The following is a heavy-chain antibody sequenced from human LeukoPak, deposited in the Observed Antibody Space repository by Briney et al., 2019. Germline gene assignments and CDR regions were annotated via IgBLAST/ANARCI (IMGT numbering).Heavy chain of an antibody. CDR1: GGSISSGSYY. J-gene: IGHJ6*03. D-gene: IGHD2-2*01. V-gene: IGHV4-61*02. CDR2: IYTSGST. Sequence: SQTLSLTCTVSGGSISSGSYYWSWIRQPAGKGLGWIGRIYTSGSTNYNPSLKSRVTISVDTSKNQFSLKLSSVTAADTAVYYCARYRYCSSTSCYPYYYYYMDVWGKGTTVTVSS. CDR3: ARYRYCSSTSCYPYYYYYMDV.